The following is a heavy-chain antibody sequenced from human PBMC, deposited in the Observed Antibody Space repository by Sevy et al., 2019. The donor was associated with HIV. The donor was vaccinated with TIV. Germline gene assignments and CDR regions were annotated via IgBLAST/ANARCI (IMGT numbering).Heavy chain of an antibody. CDR1: GFTFSGSA. Sequence: GGSLRLSCAASGFTFSGSAMHWVRQASGKGLEWVGRIRSKANSYATAYAASVKGRFTISRDDSKNTAYLQMNSLKTEDTAVYYCTREGQQYYDFWSGYSQHYYYYGMDVWGQGTKVTVSS. CDR3: TREGQQYYDFWSGYSQHYYYYGMDV. J-gene: IGHJ6*02. D-gene: IGHD3-3*01. CDR2: IRSKANSYAT. V-gene: IGHV3-73*01.